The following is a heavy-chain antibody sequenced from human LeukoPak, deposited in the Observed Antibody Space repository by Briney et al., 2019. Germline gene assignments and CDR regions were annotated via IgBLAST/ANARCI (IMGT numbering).Heavy chain of an antibody. CDR1: GGTFSGYY. D-gene: IGHD3-10*01. CDR2: INHSGST. Sequence: SETLSLTCAVSGGTFSGYYWSWVRRPPGKGLEWMGEINHSGSTNYNPPLKSRVTISVDTSKNQFSLKLSSGTAADTVVYYCARESGYYYYMDVWGKGTTVTVSS. CDR3: ARESGYYYYMDV. V-gene: IGHV4-34*01. J-gene: IGHJ6*03.